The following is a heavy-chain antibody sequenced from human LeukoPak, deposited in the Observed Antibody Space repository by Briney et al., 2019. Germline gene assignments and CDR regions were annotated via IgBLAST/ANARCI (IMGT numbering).Heavy chain of an antibody. CDR2: IYSGGNT. V-gene: IGHV3-53*01. D-gene: IGHD3-22*01. J-gene: IGHJ6*03. Sequence: PGGSLRLSCAASGFNVSGNYMSWVRQAPGKGLEWLSVIYSGGNTYYADSVKGRFTISRDNSKNTVYLQMNSLRAEDTAVYYCALDSSNYYDSSGYYYDYYYMDVWGKGTTVTVSS. CDR1: GFNVSGNY. CDR3: ALDSSNYYDSSGYYYDYYYMDV.